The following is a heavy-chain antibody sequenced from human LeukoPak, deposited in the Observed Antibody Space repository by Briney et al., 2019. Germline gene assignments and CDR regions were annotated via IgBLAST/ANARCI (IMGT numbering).Heavy chain of an antibody. CDR1: GYTFTGYY. V-gene: IGHV1-2*02. CDR2: INPNSGGT. Sequence: ASVKVSCKASGYTFTGYYMHWVRQAPGQGLEWMGWINPNSGGTNYAQKFQGRVTMTRDTSISTAYMELSRLRSEDTAVYYCARRHSSSWYLDYWGQGTLVTVSS. J-gene: IGHJ4*02. D-gene: IGHD6-13*01. CDR3: ARRHSSSWYLDY.